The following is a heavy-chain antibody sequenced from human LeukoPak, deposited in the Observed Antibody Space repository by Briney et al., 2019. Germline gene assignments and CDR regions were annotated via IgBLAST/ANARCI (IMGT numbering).Heavy chain of an antibody. D-gene: IGHD6-19*01. J-gene: IGHJ6*03. Sequence: GGSLRLSCAASGFTFSSYGMHWVRQAPGKGLEWVAVISYDGSNKFYADSVKGRFTISRDNSKNTLYLQMNSLRAEDTAVYYCAKVKVAGPFYYYYMDVWGEGTTVTVSS. CDR3: AKVKVAGPFYYYYMDV. CDR2: ISYDGSNK. V-gene: IGHV3-30*18. CDR1: GFTFSSYG.